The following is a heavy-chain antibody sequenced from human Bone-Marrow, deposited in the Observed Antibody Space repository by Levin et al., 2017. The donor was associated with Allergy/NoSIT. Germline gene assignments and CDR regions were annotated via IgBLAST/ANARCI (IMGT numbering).Heavy chain of an antibody. V-gene: IGHV3-33*01. J-gene: IGHJ4*02. D-gene: IGHD5-24*01. Sequence: LSLTCAASGFPLSNSGMHWVRPAPGKGLQWVAVIYYNGNEKYYADSVKGRFTISRDISNDTLYLQMNSLGVEDTAVYYCARSRDGYNHGYSWGQGTLVAVSA. CDR1: GFPLSNSG. CDR2: IYYNGNEK. CDR3: ARSRDGYNHGYS.